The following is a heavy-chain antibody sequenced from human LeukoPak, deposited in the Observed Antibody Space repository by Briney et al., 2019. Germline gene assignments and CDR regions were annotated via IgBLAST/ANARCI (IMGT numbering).Heavy chain of an antibody. J-gene: IGHJ4*02. V-gene: IGHV3-33*01. CDR2: IWYDGSNK. CDR1: GFTFSSYG. D-gene: IGHD2-21*01. Sequence: GRSLRLSCAASGFTFSSYGMHWDRQAPGKGLEWVAVIWYDGSNKYYADSVKGRFTTSRDNSKNTLYLQMNSLRAEDTAVYYCARDGGDCYNSYYFDYWGQGTLVTVSS. CDR3: ARDGGDCYNSYYFDY.